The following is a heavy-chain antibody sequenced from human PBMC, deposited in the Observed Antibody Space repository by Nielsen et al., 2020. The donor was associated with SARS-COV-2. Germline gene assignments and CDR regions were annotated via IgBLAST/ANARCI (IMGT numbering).Heavy chain of an antibody. CDR2: ISANNGNV. J-gene: IGHJ4*02. CDR1: DNTFTS. Sequence: ASVKVSCKASDNTFTSITWVRQAPGQGLEWMGRISANNGNVKYAQNLQGRVTMTTDTSTSTVYMELKRLRSDDTAVYYCARDHYGDNLYDYWGQGTLVTVSS. D-gene: IGHD4-17*01. CDR3: ARDHYGDNLYDY. V-gene: IGHV1-18*01.